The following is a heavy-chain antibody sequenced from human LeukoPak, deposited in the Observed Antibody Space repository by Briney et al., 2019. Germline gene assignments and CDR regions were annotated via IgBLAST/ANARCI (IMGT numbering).Heavy chain of an antibody. J-gene: IGHJ4*02. CDR1: GYTFTTYW. V-gene: IGHV5-51*01. CDR2: IYPGDSDP. D-gene: IGHD6-13*01. Sequence: GESLKISCKGSGYTFTTYWIGWVRQMPGKGLEWVGIIYPGDSDPRYSSSFQGQVTISADKSISTAYLQWSSLKASDSAMYYCARHGLGSSWFGFDYWGQGTLVTVSS. CDR3: ARHGLGSSWFGFDY.